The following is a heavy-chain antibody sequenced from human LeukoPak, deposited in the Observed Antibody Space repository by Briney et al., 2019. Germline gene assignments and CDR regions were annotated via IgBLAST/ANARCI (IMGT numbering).Heavy chain of an antibody. CDR1: GFTFSSYA. CDR3: AKDDHYQWELGD. Sequence: QPGRSLRLSCAASGFTFSSYAMHWVRQAPGKGLEWVAVISYDGSNKYYADSVKGRFTISRDNSKNTLYLQMNSLRAEDTAVYYCAKDDHYQWELGDWGQGTLVTVSS. J-gene: IGHJ4*02. D-gene: IGHD1-26*01. V-gene: IGHV3-30-3*01. CDR2: ISYDGSNK.